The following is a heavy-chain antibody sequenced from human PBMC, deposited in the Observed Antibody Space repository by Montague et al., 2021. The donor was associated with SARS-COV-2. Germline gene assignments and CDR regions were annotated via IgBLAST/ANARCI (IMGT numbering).Heavy chain of an antibody. V-gene: IGHV3-11*01. Sequence: SLRLSCAASGFTLSDYYMSWIRQAPGKGLEWLSYISNTGLDIKYGDSVKGRFTVSRDIAKNTLYLQMDSLRAEDTAVYYCARVLLGVSHGDYWGQGLPVTVSS. CDR2: ISNTGLDI. D-gene: IGHD3-10*01. J-gene: IGHJ4*02. CDR1: GFTLSDYY. CDR3: ARVLLGVSHGDY.